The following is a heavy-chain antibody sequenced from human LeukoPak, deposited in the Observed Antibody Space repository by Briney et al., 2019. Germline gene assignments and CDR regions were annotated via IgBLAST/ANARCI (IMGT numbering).Heavy chain of an antibody. Sequence: GGSLRLSCAASGFTFSDFGLHWVRQAPGKGLEWVAVIWYDGSNKYYADSVKGRFTISRDNSKNTLYLQMNSLRAEDTAVYYCARAYNWNGGDYFDYWGQGTLVTVSS. CDR1: GFTFSDFG. D-gene: IGHD1-20*01. CDR2: IWYDGSNK. J-gene: IGHJ4*02. V-gene: IGHV3-33*01. CDR3: ARAYNWNGGDYFDY.